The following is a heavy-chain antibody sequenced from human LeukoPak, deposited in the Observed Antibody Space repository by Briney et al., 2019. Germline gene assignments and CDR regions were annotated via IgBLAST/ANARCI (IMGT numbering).Heavy chain of an antibody. Sequence: GESLKISCKGSGYSFTSYWIGWVRQMPGKGLEWMGIIYPGDSDTRYSPSFQGQVTISADKSISTAYLQWSSLKASDTAMYYCARAPRGDSSGYYFLNHWGQGTLVTVSS. D-gene: IGHD3-22*01. CDR2: IYPGDSDT. J-gene: IGHJ5*02. CDR1: GYSFTSYW. V-gene: IGHV5-51*01. CDR3: ARAPRGDSSGYYFLNH.